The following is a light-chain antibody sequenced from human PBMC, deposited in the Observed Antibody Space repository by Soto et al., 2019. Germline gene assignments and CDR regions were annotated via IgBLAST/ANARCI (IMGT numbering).Light chain of an antibody. Sequence: QSVLTQPASVSGSPGQSITISCTGTSDDVGAYDFVTWYQEHPGKAPKLMIYDVTHRPSGVSNRFSGSKSGNTASLTISGLQAEDGADYYCSPYRSRSTFYVFGPGTKVTVL. CDR2: DVT. CDR3: SPYRSRSTFYV. J-gene: IGLJ1*01. V-gene: IGLV2-14*03. CDR1: SDDVGAYDF.